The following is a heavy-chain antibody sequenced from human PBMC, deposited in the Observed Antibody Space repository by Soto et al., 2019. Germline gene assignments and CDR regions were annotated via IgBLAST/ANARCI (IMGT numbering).Heavy chain of an antibody. Sequence: SETLSLTCTVSGGSTSSDNYWSCIRQPPGKGLEWIRHIYYSGNTDYNPSLKSRLAISIDTSKNQFSLKLSSVTAADTAVYFCAREGGESSDGLYYFDSWGQGSLVTVSS. CDR3: AREGGESSDGLYYFDS. D-gene: IGHD3-16*01. CDR2: IYYSGNT. CDR1: GGSTSSDNY. V-gene: IGHV4-30-4*01. J-gene: IGHJ4*02.